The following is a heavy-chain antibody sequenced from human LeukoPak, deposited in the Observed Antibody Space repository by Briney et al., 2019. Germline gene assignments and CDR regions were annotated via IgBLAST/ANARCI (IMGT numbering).Heavy chain of an antibody. CDR3: ARLNLLAYCGGDCYSPPYYFDY. CDR1: RVAITSGGYY. Sequence: QTPFLTCTVSRVAITSGGYYWSSVRQHPGKGLEWIGYIYYSGSTYYNPSLKSRVTISVDTSKNQFSLKLSSVTAADTAVYYCARLNLLAYCGGDCYSPPYYFDYWGQGTLVTVSS. D-gene: IGHD2-21*02. CDR2: IYYSGST. J-gene: IGHJ4*02. V-gene: IGHV4-31*03.